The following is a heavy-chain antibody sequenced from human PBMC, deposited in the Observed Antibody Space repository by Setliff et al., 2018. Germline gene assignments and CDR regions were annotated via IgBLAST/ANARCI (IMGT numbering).Heavy chain of an antibody. Sequence: PGGSLRLSCAASGFTFSNAWMSWVRQAPGKGLEWVGRIKSKTDGGTTDYAAPVKGRFTISRDDSKNTLYLQMNSLKTEDTAVYYCARVSYCSSTSCDYYYYGMDGWGQGTTGTVSS. CDR2: IKSKTDGGTT. CDR1: GFTFSNAW. D-gene: IGHD2-2*01. CDR3: ARVSYCSSTSCDYYYYGMDG. V-gene: IGHV3-15*01. J-gene: IGHJ6*02.